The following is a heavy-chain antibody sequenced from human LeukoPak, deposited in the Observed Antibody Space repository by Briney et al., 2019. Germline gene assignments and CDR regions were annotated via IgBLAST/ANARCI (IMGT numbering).Heavy chain of an antibody. CDR2: IKQDGSEK. V-gene: IGHV3-7*01. CDR3: ARSDYVWGSYRYSFDY. CDR1: GFTFSSYW. Sequence: GGSLRLSCAASGFTFSSYWMSWVRQAPGKGLEWVANIKQDGSEKHYVDSVKGRFTISRDNAKNSLYLQMNSLRAEDTAVYYCARSDYVWGSYRYSFDYWGQGTLVTVSS. J-gene: IGHJ4*02. D-gene: IGHD3-16*02.